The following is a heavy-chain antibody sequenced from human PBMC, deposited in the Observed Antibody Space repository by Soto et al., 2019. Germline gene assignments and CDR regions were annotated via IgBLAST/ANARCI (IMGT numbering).Heavy chain of an antibody. CDR2: INHSGST. J-gene: IGHJ4*02. Sequence: QVQLQQWGAGLLKPSETLSLTCAVYGGSFSGYYWSWIRQPPGKGLEGIGEINHSGSTNYNPSLKSRVTISVDTSKNQFSLKLSSVTAADTAVYYCARTYGSGSYQSVDYWGQVTLVTVSS. CDR3: ARTYGSGSYQSVDY. CDR1: GGSFSGYY. V-gene: IGHV4-34*01. D-gene: IGHD3-10*01.